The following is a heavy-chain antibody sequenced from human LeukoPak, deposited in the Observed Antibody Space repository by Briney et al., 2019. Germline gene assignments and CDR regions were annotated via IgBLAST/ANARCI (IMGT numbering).Heavy chain of an antibody. CDR2: ISAYNGNT. Sequence: ASVKVSCKASGYTFTSYGISWVRQAPGQGLEWMGWISAYNGNTNYAQKLQGRVTMTTDTSTSTAYMELRSLRSDDTAVYYCARVQGDLWELKPYYFDYWGQGTLVTVSS. D-gene: IGHD1-26*01. V-gene: IGHV1-18*01. CDR3: ARVQGDLWELKPYYFDY. J-gene: IGHJ4*02. CDR1: GYTFTSYG.